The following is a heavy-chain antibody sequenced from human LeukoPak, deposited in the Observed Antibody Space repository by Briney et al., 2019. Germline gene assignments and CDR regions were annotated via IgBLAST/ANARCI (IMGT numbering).Heavy chain of an antibody. V-gene: IGHV3-30*02. CDR2: IRYDGSNK. CDR1: GFTFSSYG. Sequence: GGSLRLSCAASGFTFSSYGMHWVRQAPGKGLEWVAFIRYDGSNKYYADSVKGRFTISRDNSKDTLFLQMNSLRAEDTAVYYCAKDSSSWYNDNYYYYMDVWGRGTTVTISS. J-gene: IGHJ6*03. D-gene: IGHD6-13*01. CDR3: AKDSSSWYNDNYYYYMDV.